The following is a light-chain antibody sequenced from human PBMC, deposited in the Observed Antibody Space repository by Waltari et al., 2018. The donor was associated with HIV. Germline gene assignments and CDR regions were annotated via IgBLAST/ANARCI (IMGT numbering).Light chain of an antibody. CDR3: CSYTGTYTLL. V-gene: IGLV2-11*01. CDR1: SSDVGDYNY. CDR2: DVT. J-gene: IGLJ3*02. Sequence: QSALTQPRSVSGSPGQSVTISCTGTSSDVGDYNYVSWYQQHPGKAPKVMIYDVTKRPSGVPDRVSGSKSGNTASLTISGLQAEDEADYYCCSYTGTYTLLFGGGTKLTVL.